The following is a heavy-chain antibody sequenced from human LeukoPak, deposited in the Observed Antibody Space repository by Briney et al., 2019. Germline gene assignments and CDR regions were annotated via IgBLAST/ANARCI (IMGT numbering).Heavy chain of an antibody. V-gene: IGHV3-30*04. CDR2: ISYDGRQN. D-gene: IGHD2-8*01. CDR1: GLTFSTYA. J-gene: IGHJ4*02. CDR3: ARVYLERLTAGYFDH. Sequence: GWSLRLSCAASGLTFSTYAMNGVRQAPARGLEWVAVISYDGRQNYCADSVKGRFTISRDNSKNTLYLQMNSLRDEDSAAYYCARVYLERLTAGYFDHWGQGTWVTVSS.